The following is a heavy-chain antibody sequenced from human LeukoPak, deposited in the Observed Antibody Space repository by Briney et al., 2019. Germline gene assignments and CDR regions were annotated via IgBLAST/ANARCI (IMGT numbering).Heavy chain of an antibody. J-gene: IGHJ3*02. Sequence: GGSLRLSCAASGFTFSSYSMNWVRQAPGKGLEWVSSISSSSSYIYYADSVKGRFTISRDNAKNSLYLQMNSLRAEDTAVYYCARPHRGHFDYRDAFDIWGQGTMVTVSS. CDR3: ARPHRGHFDYRDAFDI. D-gene: IGHD3-9*01. V-gene: IGHV3-21*01. CDR1: GFTFSSYS. CDR2: ISSSSSYI.